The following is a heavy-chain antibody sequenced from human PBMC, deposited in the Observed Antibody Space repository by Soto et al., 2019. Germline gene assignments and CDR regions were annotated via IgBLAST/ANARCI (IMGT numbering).Heavy chain of an antibody. Sequence: QLQLQESGPGLVKPSETLSLTCTVSGDSISSSSYYWGWIRQPPGKGLEWIGSIDYSGSTYYNPSLKSRVTISVDTSKNPFSLKLSSVTAADTAVYYCARRNDFWSGYYLRAFDIWGQGTMVTVSS. D-gene: IGHD3-3*01. CDR2: IDYSGST. CDR1: GDSISSSSYY. J-gene: IGHJ3*02. V-gene: IGHV4-39*01. CDR3: ARRNDFWSGYYLRAFDI.